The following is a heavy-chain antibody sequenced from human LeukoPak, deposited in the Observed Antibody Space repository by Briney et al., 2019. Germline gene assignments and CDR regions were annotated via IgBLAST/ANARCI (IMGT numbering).Heavy chain of an antibody. V-gene: IGHV3-66*01. CDR3: ARGNSSGWYVFDY. CDR2: IYSGGST. D-gene: IGHD6-19*01. Sequence: PGGSLRLSCAASGFTVSSNYMSWVRQAPGKGLEWVSVIYSGGSTYYADSVKGRFTISRDNSKNTLYLQMNSLRAEDTAVYYCARGNSSGWYVFDYWGQGTPVTVSS. J-gene: IGHJ4*02. CDR1: GFTVSSNY.